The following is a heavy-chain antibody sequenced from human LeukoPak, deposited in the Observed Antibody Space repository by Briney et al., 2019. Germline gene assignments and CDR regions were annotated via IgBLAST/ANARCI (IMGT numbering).Heavy chain of an antibody. CDR2: IYYTGST. CDR1: GGSINSYY. Sequence: SETLSLTCTVSGGSINSYYWSWIRQPPGKGLEWIGYIYYTGSTNYNPSLKSRVTISVDTSKNHFSLKLSSVTAVDTAVYYCARDGSSSWNNWFDSWGQGTLVTVSS. D-gene: IGHD6-13*01. V-gene: IGHV4-59*01. CDR3: ARDGSSSWNNWFDS. J-gene: IGHJ5*01.